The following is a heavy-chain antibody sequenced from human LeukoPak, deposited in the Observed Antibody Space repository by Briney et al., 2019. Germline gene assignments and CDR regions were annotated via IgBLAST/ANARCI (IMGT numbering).Heavy chain of an antibody. J-gene: IGHJ4*02. V-gene: IGHV3-48*03. CDR3: ARDLVIVGGPGPFDY. D-gene: IGHD4-23*01. Sequence: GGSLRLSCAASGFTFSSYEMNWVRQAPGKWMEWVSYISSSGSTIYYADSVKGRFTISRDNAKNSLYLQMNSLRAEDTAVYYCARDLVIVGGPGPFDYWGQGTLVTVSS. CDR1: GFTFSSYE. CDR2: ISSSGSTI.